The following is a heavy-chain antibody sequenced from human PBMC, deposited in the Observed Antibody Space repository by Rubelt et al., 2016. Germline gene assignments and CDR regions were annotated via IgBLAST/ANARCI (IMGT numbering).Heavy chain of an antibody. CDR3: AKGTRGYTFGPDYFDS. V-gene: IGHV3-23*01. J-gene: IGHJ4*02. CDR2: ITGSGGTT. D-gene: IGHD5-18*01. CDR1: GFTFRSYS. Sequence: EVQLLESGGGLVLPGGSLRLSCGTSGFTFRSYSMGWVRQAPGKGLEWVSGITGSGGTTLYIDSVEGRLNISRDNANNPLYLQLNNLRPEDTAKYYWAKGTRGYTFGPDYFDSWGQGARVTVSS.